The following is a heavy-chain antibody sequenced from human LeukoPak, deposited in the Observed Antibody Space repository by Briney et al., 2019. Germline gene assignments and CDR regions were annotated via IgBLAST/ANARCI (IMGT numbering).Heavy chain of an antibody. J-gene: IGHJ6*03. D-gene: IGHD1-26*01. CDR3: AKDSKIVGATFRSYHYMDV. CDR2: IRGSGDRT. CDR1: GFTFSSYA. V-gene: IGHV3-23*01. Sequence: GGSLRLSCAASGFTFSSYAMSWVRQAPGKGLEWVSAIRGSGDRTHYADSVKGRFTISRDNSKNTLYSQMNSLRAEDTAVYYCAKDSKIVGATFRSYHYMDVWGKGTAVTVSS.